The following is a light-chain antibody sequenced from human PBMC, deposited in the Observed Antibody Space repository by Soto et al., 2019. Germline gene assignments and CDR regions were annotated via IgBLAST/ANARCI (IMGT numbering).Light chain of an antibody. CDR2: DAS. Sequence: EIVLTQSPGILSLSPGEIATLSCRASQSVSSSYLAWYQHKPGQAPRLLIYDASSRATGIPDRFSGSGSGTDFTLPITRLEPEDFAVYYCQQYGSSPRTFGQGTKLEIK. V-gene: IGKV3-20*01. CDR1: QSVSSSY. J-gene: IGKJ2*01. CDR3: QQYGSSPRT.